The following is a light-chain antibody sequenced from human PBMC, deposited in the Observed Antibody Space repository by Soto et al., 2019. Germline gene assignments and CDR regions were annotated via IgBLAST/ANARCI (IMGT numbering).Light chain of an antibody. CDR3: SSYTSSSTLV. CDR1: SSDVGYYNY. V-gene: IGLV2-14*01. Sequence: QSALTQPASVSGSPGQSITISCTGTSSDVGYYNYVSWYQQHPGKAPKLMIYDVSNRPSGVSNRFSGSKSGNTASLTISGLQAEDEDDYYCSSYTSSSTLVFGGGTKLTVL. CDR2: DVS. J-gene: IGLJ3*02.